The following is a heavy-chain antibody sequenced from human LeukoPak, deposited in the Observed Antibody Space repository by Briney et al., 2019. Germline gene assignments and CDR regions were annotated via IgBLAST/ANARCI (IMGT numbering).Heavy chain of an antibody. J-gene: IGHJ6*03. D-gene: IGHD1-14*01. V-gene: IGHV4-38-2*02. CDR1: GYSISSGYY. CDR2: IYHSGST. CDR3: ARAKPYYYYYMDV. Sequence: KPSETLSLTCIVSGYSISSGYYWGWIGQPPGKGLEWIGSIYHSGSTYYNPSLKSRVTISVDTSKNQFSLKLSSVTAADTAVYYCARAKPYYYYYMDVWGKGTTVTVSS.